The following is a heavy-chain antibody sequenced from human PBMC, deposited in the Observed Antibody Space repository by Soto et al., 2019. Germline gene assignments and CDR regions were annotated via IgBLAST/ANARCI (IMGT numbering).Heavy chain of an antibody. J-gene: IGHJ4*02. D-gene: IGHD3-10*01. CDR2: IIPIFGTA. CDR1: GGTFSSYA. CDR3: AREAIRGGNYFDY. Sequence: SVKVSCKASGGTFSSYAISWVRQAPGQGLEWMGGIIPIFGTANYAQKFQGRVTITADKSTSTAYMELSSLRSEDTAVYYCAREAIRGGNYFDYWGQGTLVTVSS. V-gene: IGHV1-69*06.